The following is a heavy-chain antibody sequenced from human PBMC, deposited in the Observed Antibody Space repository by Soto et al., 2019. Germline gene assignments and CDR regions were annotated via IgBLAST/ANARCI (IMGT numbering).Heavy chain of an antibody. D-gene: IGHD2-2*01. CDR1: GYTFTGYY. J-gene: IGHJ6*02. CDR3: ARAAQGYCISTSCYDGMDV. CDR2: INPNSGGT. V-gene: IGHV1-2*04. Sequence: WASVKVSCKASGYTFTGYYMHWVRQAPGQGLEWMGWINPNSGGTNYAQKFQGWVTMTRDTSISTAYMELSRLRSDDTAVYYCARAAQGYCISTSCYDGMDVWGQGSTVTVSS.